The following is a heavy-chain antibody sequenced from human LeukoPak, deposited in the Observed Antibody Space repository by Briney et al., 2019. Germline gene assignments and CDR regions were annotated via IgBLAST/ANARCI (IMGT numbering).Heavy chain of an antibody. D-gene: IGHD5-18*01. CDR2: INRDGSEK. J-gene: IGHJ4*02. V-gene: IGHV3-7*03. Sequence: RPGGSLRLSCAASGFNFSNYWMSWVRQTPGKGLEWVANINRDGSEKYYVDSVEGQFTISRDNAKNSLFLQMNSLRVEDTAVYYCARRRGYSYGRNNYYFDYWGQGTLVIVSS. CDR3: ARRRGYSYGRNNYYFDY. CDR1: GFNFSNYW.